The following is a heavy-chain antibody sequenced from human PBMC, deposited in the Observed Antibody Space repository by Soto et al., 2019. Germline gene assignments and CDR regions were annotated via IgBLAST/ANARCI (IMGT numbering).Heavy chain of an antibody. D-gene: IGHD2-15*01. V-gene: IGHV1-69*13. Sequence: ASVKVSCKASGGTFSSYAISWVRQAPGQGLEWMGGIIPIFGTANYAQKFQGRITITADESTSTAYMELSSLRSEDTAVYYCARYAEGYCSGGSCHNPWAPFDYWGQGTLVTVSS. CDR1: GGTFSSYA. CDR2: IIPIFGTA. CDR3: ARYAEGYCSGGSCHNPWAPFDY. J-gene: IGHJ4*02.